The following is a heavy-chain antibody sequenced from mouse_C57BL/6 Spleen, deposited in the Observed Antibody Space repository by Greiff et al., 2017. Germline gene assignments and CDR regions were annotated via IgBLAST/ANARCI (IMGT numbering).Heavy chain of an antibody. CDR1: GYTFTDYY. V-gene: IGHV1-26*01. CDR2: INPNNGGT. CDR3: ARSDSSGYGFAY. D-gene: IGHD3-2*02. Sequence: VQLQRSGPELVKPGASVKISCKASGYTFTDYYMNWVKQSHGKSLEWIGDINPNNGGTSYNQKFKGKATLTVDKSSSTAYMELRSLTSEDSAVYYCARSDSSGYGFAYWGQGTLVTVSA. J-gene: IGHJ3*01.